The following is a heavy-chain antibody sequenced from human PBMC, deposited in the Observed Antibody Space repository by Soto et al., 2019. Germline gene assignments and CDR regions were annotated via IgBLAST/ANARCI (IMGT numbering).Heavy chain of an antibody. J-gene: IGHJ3*02. D-gene: IGHD2-15*01. Sequence: HPSETLRLSCAASGFTFSSYGMHWVRQAPGKGLEWVALIWFDGSDKYSADSVKGRFTISRDNSKNTLYLQMNSLRAEDTAVYYCARLYCSASSCYSVGGFDIWGQGTMVTVSS. CDR3: ARLYCSASSCYSVGGFDI. CDR1: GFTFSSYG. CDR2: IWFDGSDK. V-gene: IGHV3-33*03.